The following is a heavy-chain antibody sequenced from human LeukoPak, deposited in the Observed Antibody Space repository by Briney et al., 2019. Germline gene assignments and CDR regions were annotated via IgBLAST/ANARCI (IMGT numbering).Heavy chain of an antibody. CDR2: VSASGSAT. CDR1: GFTFSSYT. CDR3: ARISGLGAREYLDH. D-gene: IGHD1-14*01. Sequence: PGGSLRLSCAASGFTFSSYTMNWVRQAPGKGLVWVSYVSASGSATYYGDSVKGRFTISRDNAKNSVYMQMNSLRDEDTAVYYCARISGLGAREYLDHWGQGTLVTVSS. V-gene: IGHV3-48*02. J-gene: IGHJ4*02.